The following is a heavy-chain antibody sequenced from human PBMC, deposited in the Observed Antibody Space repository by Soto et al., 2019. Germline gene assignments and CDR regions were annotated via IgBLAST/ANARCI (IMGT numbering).Heavy chain of an antibody. CDR2: INQSGST. D-gene: IGHD1-1*01. J-gene: IGHJ4*02. CDR3: ATYNSNWTTKYFDN. Sequence: SETLSLTCAVHGASFSGYFWSLIRQRPDKGLEWIGEINQSGSTNYNPSLKSRLTVSLDTSKTQFSLKLTAVTAADTAVYYCATYNSNWTTKYFDNWGQGTLVT. CDR1: GASFSGYF. V-gene: IGHV4-34*01.